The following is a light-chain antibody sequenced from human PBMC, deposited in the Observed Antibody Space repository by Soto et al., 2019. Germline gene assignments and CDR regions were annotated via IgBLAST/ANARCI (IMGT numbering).Light chain of an antibody. CDR2: GAS. V-gene: IGKV3-20*01. CDR1: KSVSSKY. CDR3: QQYGSSLFT. Sequence: DIGLTQSAGTLSLSPGVRATLSCRASKSVSSKYLAWYQQKPGQAPSVLIYGASIRTTGIPERFSGGWSGTDFTLTITRLEPQDFAVYYCQQYGSSLFTFGPGTQVHIK. J-gene: IGKJ3*01.